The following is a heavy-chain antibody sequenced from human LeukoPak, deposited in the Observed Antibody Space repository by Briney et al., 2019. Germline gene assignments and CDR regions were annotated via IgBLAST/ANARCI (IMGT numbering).Heavy chain of an antibody. CDR1: GFTFSDYA. CDR2: ISFDGSTK. J-gene: IGHJ6*02. V-gene: IGHV3-30-3*01. CDR3: ARGNYHAVDV. Sequence: PGGSLRLSCAASGFTFSDYAMHWVRQAPGKGLEWVALISFDGSTKYYADSVKGRFTISRDNSKNTLDLQMNSLRAEDTAVYYCARGNYHAVDVWGQGTAVTVSS.